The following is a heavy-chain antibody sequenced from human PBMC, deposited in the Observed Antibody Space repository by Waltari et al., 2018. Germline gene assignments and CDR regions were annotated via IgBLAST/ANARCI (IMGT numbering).Heavy chain of an antibody. CDR2: ITPNRGGT. Sequence: QVQLVQSGAEVKKPGASVKVSCKASGYTFTGYYMHWVRQAPGQGLEWMGWITPNRGGTNYAQKFQGRVTMTRDTSISTAYMELSRLRSDDTAVYYCAREGLGDYYYYMDVWGKGTTVTVSS. CDR1: GYTFTGYY. D-gene: IGHD3-10*01. V-gene: IGHV1-2*02. J-gene: IGHJ6*03. CDR3: AREGLGDYYYYMDV.